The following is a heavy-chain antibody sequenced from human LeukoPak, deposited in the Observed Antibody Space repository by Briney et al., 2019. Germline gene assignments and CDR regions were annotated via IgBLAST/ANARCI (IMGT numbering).Heavy chain of an antibody. J-gene: IGHJ4*02. CDR1: GFTFSHYA. Sequence: PGRSLRLSCAASGFTFSHYAMHWVRQAPGKGLEWVAVISYHGIDKYYADSVKGRFTISRDNSKNALYLQMNSLRPEDTAVYYCARVYSGFDYWGQGTLVTVSS. V-gene: IGHV3-30-3*01. D-gene: IGHD2-15*01. CDR2: ISYHGIDK. CDR3: ARVYSGFDY.